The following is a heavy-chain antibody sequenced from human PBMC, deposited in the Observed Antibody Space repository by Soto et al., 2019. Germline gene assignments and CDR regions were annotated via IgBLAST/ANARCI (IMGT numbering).Heavy chain of an antibody. CDR1: GYSISSGYY. CDR3: ARAGDTMIRGVIIMNYYGMDV. Sequence: PSETLSLTCVVPGYSISSGYYWGWIRQPPGKGLEWIGNVHRSGITYYKPSLKSRVSISRDTSKNHYSLNLSSVTAADTAVYYCARAGDTMIRGVIIMNYYGMDVWGHGTTDT. D-gene: IGHD3-10*01. J-gene: IGHJ6*02. CDR2: VHRSGIT. V-gene: IGHV4-38-2*01.